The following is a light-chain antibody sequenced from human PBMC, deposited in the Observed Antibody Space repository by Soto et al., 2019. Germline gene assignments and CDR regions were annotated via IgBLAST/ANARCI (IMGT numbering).Light chain of an antibody. J-gene: IGKJ1*01. Sequence: LKLNPRDRSSFPGDRGNLSCISCHYIITILAWYQHIPGQAPSLLIYQTSIRAAGIPARFSASGSGTDFTLTISCLQPEDFALYYCPQPPMCLRPFAQGT. V-gene: IGKV3-11*01. CDR2: QTS. CDR3: PQPPMCLRP. CDR1: HYIITI.